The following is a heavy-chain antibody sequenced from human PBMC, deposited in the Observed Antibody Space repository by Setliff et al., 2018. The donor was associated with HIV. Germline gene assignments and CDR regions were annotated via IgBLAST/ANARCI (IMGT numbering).Heavy chain of an antibody. D-gene: IGHD4-17*01. J-gene: IGHJ6*02. V-gene: IGHV1-8*01. CDR1: GYTFTSYD. Sequence: GASVKVSCKASGYTFTSYDINWVRQATGQGLEWMAWINPNSGNIDYAQKFQGRVTMTKNTSISTAYLELSGLRSEDTAVYYCARCSFFGDYGNYYYYALDVWGQGTTVTVSS. CDR3: ARCSFFGDYGNYYYYALDV. CDR2: INPNSGNI.